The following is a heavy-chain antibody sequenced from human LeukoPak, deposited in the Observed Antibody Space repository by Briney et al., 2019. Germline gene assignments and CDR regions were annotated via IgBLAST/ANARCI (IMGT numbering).Heavy chain of an antibody. CDR3: AREVYYDILTGYYVFDY. CDR1: GCSISSGSYY. D-gene: IGHD3-9*01. Sequence: SETLSLTCTVSGCSISSGSYYWSWIRQPAGKGLEWIGRIYTSGSTNYNPSLKSRVTISVDTSKNQFSLKLSSVTAADTAVYYCAREVYYDILTGYYVFDYWGQGTLVTVSS. CDR2: IYTSGST. V-gene: IGHV4-61*02. J-gene: IGHJ4*02.